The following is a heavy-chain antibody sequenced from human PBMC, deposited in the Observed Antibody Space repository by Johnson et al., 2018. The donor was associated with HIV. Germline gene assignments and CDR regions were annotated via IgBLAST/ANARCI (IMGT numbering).Heavy chain of an antibody. CDR2: INQVGGEK. V-gene: IGHV3-7*01. CDR3: GRPHAFDI. CDR1: GCTFSNYW. Sequence: VQLVESGGGVVQPGESLRLSCAASGCTFSNYWMAWVRQAPGKGLEWVASINQVGGEKVYVDSVKDRFTISRDNAKNSLYLQMNSLRAEDTAVYYCGRPHAFDIWGQGTMVTVSS. J-gene: IGHJ3*02.